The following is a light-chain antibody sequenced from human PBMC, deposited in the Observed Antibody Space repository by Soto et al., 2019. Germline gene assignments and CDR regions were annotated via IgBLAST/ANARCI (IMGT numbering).Light chain of an antibody. Sequence: EIVMTQSPATLSVSPGERATLSCRASQSVSSNLAWYQQKPGQAPRLLIYGASTRATGIPARFSGSGSGTEFTLTISSLQSEDFATYYCQRYNSAPVTFGPGTKVDIK. CDR1: QSVSSN. J-gene: IGKJ3*01. V-gene: IGKV3-15*01. CDR3: QRYNSAPVT. CDR2: GAS.